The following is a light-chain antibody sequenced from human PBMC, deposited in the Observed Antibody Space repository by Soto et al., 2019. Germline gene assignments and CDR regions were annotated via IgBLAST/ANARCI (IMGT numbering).Light chain of an antibody. CDR2: KAS. CDR1: QSISSW. Sequence: DMQMTQSPSTLSASVEDRVTITCRASQSISSWLAWYQQQPGKAPKLLIYKASSFESGVPSRFSGSRSGTEFTLTISSLQSADCATYYCQQYNNYPWTFGQGTKVELK. CDR3: QQYNNYPWT. J-gene: IGKJ1*01. V-gene: IGKV1-5*03.